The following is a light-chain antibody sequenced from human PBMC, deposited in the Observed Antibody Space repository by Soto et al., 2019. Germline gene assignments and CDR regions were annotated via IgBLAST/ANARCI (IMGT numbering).Light chain of an antibody. CDR3: AAWDDSLNGYV. Sequence: PSASGTPGQRVTISCSGRSSNIGSNTVNWYQQLPGTAPKLLIYKNEQRPSGVPDRISGSKSGTSGSLAISGLQSEDEADYYCAAWDDSLNGYVFGAGTKVTVL. V-gene: IGLV1-44*01. CDR1: SSNIGSNT. CDR2: KNE. J-gene: IGLJ1*01.